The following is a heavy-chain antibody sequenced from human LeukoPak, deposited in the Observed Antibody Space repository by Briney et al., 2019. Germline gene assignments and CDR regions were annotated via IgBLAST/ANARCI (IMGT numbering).Heavy chain of an antibody. D-gene: IGHD6-19*01. V-gene: IGHV1-8*01. J-gene: IGHJ4*02. Sequence: GASVKVSCKASGYAFTSLDINWVRQATGQGLEWMGWMNPNSGYTGSAQKFQGRLTMTRDTSISTAYMELTSLTSEDTAMYYCARVAGSADYWGQGTLVTVS. CDR1: GYAFTSLD. CDR2: MNPNSGYT. CDR3: ARVAGSADY.